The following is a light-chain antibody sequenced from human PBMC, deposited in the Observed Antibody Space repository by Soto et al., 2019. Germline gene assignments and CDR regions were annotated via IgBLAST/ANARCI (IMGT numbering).Light chain of an antibody. J-gene: IGKJ2*01. CDR2: DAS. CDR1: QTTNTW. Sequence: DIQMTQFPSTLSASVGDRVTITCRASQTTNTWLAWYQQKPGTAPKLLIYDASSLEGGVPSRFSASGSGTEFTLTISSLQPDVLSTDYCQQYISYPYTFGQVTKLDIK. CDR3: QQYISYPYT. V-gene: IGKV1-5*01.